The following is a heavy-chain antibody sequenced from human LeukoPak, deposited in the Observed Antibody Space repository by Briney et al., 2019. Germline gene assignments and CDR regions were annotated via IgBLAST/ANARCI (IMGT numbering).Heavy chain of an antibody. D-gene: IGHD6-13*01. V-gene: IGHV3-30*18. CDR2: ISYDGSNR. CDR3: AKDHGSSDWYYFDY. J-gene: IGHJ4*02. Sequence: GGSLRLSCAASGFTFSTYGMHWVRQAPGKGLEWVAVISYDGSNRYYADSVKGRFTISRDNSKNTLYLQMNTLRADDTAVYYCAKDHGSSDWYYFDYWGQGTLVTVSS. CDR1: GFTFSTYG.